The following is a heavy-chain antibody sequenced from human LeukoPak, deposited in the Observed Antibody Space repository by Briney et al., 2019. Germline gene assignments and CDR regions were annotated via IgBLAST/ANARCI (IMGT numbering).Heavy chain of an antibody. J-gene: IGHJ4*02. CDR2: IYYSGST. V-gene: IGHV4-39*01. CDR3: ARLPYPYDSSGSPPLGY. Sequence: SETLSLTCTVSGGSISSSNNYWGWIRQPPGKGLEWIGSIYYSGSTYYNPSLKSRITISVDTSKNQFSLKLNSVTAADTAVYHCARLPYPYDSSGSPPLGYWGQGTLVTVSS. D-gene: IGHD3-22*01. CDR1: GGSISSSNNY.